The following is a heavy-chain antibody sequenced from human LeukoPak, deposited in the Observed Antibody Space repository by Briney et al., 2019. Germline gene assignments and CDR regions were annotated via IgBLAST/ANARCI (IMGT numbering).Heavy chain of an antibody. CDR2: IIPIFGTA. V-gene: IGHV1-69*05. CDR1: GGTFSSYA. CDR3: ASGSYSYYFDY. D-gene: IGHD3-10*01. J-gene: IGHJ4*02. Sequence: GASVKVSCKASGGTFSSYAISWVRQAPGQGLEWMGGIIPIFGTANYAQKFQGGVTITTDESTSTAYMELSSLRSEDTAVYYCASGSYSYYFDYWGQGTLVTVSS.